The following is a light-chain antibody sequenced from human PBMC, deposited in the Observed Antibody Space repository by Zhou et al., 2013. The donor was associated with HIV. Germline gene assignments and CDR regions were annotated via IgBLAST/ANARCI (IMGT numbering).Light chain of an antibody. J-gene: IGKJ2*01. CDR2: DAS. Sequence: EIVLTQSPVTLSLSPGEGVTLSCRASQSVDTRLAWYQQRPGQAPRLLIYDASKRATGISARFSGSGSGTDFTLTINSLQPEDFALYYCQQYDTWPSFGQGTKLQIK. V-gene: IGKV3-11*01. CDR3: QQYDTWPS. CDR1: QSVDTR.